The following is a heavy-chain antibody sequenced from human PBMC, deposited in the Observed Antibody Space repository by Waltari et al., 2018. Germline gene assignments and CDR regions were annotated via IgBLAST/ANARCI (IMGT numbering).Heavy chain of an antibody. V-gene: IGHV3-53*01. J-gene: IGHJ3*02. Sequence: VSVIYSGGSTYYADSVKGRFTISRDNSKNTLYLQMNSLRAEDTAVYYCARDSTFYYYDSSGDAFDIWGQGTMVTVSS. D-gene: IGHD3-22*01. CDR3: ARDSTFYYYDSSGDAFDI. CDR2: IYSGGST.